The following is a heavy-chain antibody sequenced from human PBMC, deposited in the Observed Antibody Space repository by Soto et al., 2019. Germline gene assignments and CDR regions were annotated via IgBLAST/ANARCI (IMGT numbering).Heavy chain of an antibody. J-gene: IGHJ6*02. Sequence: PSETLSLTCTVSGGSISSSSYYWGWIRQPPGKGLEWIGSIFYSGSTYYNPSLKSRVTISVDTSKNQFSLKLSSVTAADTAMYYCVCIFSGGYSYGFSYYGMDVWGQGTTVTVSS. CDR1: GGSISSSSYY. CDR3: VCIFSGGYSYGFSYYGMDV. CDR2: IFYSGST. V-gene: IGHV4-39*01. D-gene: IGHD5-18*01.